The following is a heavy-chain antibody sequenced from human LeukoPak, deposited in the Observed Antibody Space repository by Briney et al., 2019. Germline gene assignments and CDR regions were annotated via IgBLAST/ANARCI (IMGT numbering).Heavy chain of an antibody. D-gene: IGHD6-19*01. CDR3: AKGHRSSSSFFDS. V-gene: IGHV3-23*01. Sequence: GGSLRLSCAGSGFTFRNYAMSWVRQAPGRGLEWVSAINGRGDDTYYPDSVKGRFTISRDNSNNTLYLQMNSLRAEDTAVYYCAKGHRSSSSFFDSWGQGILVTVSS. CDR1: GFTFRNYA. J-gene: IGHJ4*02. CDR2: INGRGDDT.